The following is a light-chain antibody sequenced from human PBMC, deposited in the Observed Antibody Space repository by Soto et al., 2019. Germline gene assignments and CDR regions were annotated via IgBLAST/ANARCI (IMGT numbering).Light chain of an antibody. V-gene: IGKV1-12*01. CDR3: LQVYSFPRT. Sequence: DIQMTQSPSALSAVVGDIVTITCRASRAIGDRLAWFQQKPGKAPRFLIQTASNLQGGVPSRFSGSGSGTEFILSINSLQPEDIGTYYCLQVYSFPRTFGQGTKVEVK. J-gene: IGKJ1*01. CDR1: RAIGDR. CDR2: TAS.